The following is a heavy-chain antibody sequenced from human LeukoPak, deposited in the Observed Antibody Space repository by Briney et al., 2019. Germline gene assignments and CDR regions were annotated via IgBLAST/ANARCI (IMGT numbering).Heavy chain of an antibody. J-gene: IGHJ5*02. CDR1: GYTFTGYY. CDR3: ARGPVSAVTNWFDP. D-gene: IGHD4-23*01. Sequence: ASVKVSCKASGYTFTGYYMHLVGQAPAQGLEWMGLINPNNGCTNYAQKFQGRLTITSDTHISTAYIELSRLRTDDTAVYYCARGPVSAVTNWFDPWGQGTLVTVSS. CDR2: INPNNGCT. V-gene: IGHV1-2*06.